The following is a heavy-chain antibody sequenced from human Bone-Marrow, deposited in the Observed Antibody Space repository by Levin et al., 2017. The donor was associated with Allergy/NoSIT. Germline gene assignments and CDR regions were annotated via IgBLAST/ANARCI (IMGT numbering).Heavy chain of an antibody. V-gene: IGHV3-74*01. CDR2: ITSDGSGI. J-gene: IGHJ4*02. Sequence: GGSLRLSCAASGFIFSNYWMHWVRQVPGKGLVWVSHITSDGSGISYVDSVKGRFTISRDNAKNTVYLQMSSLREEDTAVYFCVRGAGGLDHWGQGTLVIVSS. D-gene: IGHD3-16*01. CDR1: GFIFSNYW. CDR3: VRGAGGLDH.